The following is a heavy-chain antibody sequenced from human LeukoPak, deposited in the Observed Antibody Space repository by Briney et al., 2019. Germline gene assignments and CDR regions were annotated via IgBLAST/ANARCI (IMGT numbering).Heavy chain of an antibody. CDR3: SRGSAYDYVWGSYHYSYFDY. V-gene: IGHV3-53*01. Sequence: GGSLRLSCAASGFTVSSNYMSWVRQAPGKGLEWVSVIYSGGSTYYADSVKGRFTISRDNSKNTLYLQMNSLRAEDTAVYYCSRGSAYDYVWGSYHYSYFDYWGQGILVTVSS. J-gene: IGHJ4*02. CDR1: GFTVSSNY. CDR2: IYSGGST. D-gene: IGHD3-16*02.